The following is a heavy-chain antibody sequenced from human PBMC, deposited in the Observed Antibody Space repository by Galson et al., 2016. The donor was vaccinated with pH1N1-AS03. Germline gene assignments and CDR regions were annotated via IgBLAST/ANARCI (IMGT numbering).Heavy chain of an antibody. CDR1: GYTFTEYY. CDR3: AGHVGGSYPNNLDY. J-gene: IGHJ4*02. CDR2: INPNSGGT. Sequence: SVKVSCKASGYTFTEYYMYWVRQAPGRGLEWMGWINPNSGGTKSAQKFQGRVTISIDTSENQFSLHLNSVTAADTAVYYCAGHVGGSYPNNLDYWGQGTLVIVSS. V-gene: IGHV1-2*02. D-gene: IGHD1-26*01.